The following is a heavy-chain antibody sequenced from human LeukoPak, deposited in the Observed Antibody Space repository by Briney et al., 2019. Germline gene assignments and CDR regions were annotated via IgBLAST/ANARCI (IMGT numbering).Heavy chain of an antibody. D-gene: IGHD3-10*01. Sequence: ASVKVSCKASGYTFTGYYMHWVRQAPGQGLEWMGGFDPEDGETIYAQKFQGRVTMTEDTSTDTAYMELSSLRSEDTAVYYCATGLNYYGFLWGQGTLVTVSS. CDR3: ATGLNYYGFL. CDR1: GYTFTGYY. V-gene: IGHV1-24*01. CDR2: FDPEDGET. J-gene: IGHJ4*02.